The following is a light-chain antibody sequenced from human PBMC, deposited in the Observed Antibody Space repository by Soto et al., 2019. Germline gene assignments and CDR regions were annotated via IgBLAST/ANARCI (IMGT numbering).Light chain of an antibody. CDR3: MQAIYWPFT. Sequence: DVVLTQSPLFLPVTLGQPASISCRSSQSLVYSDGDTFLRWFQQRPGQSPRRLIYKVSNRDTGVPVRFSGSGSGTDFTLKISRVEAEDVGVYFCMQAIYWPFTFGPGTKVDIK. CDR2: KVS. V-gene: IGKV2-30*01. J-gene: IGKJ3*01. CDR1: QSLVYSDGDTF.